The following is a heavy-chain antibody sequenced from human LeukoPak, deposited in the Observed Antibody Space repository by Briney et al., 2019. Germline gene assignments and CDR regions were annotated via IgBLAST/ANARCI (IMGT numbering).Heavy chain of an antibody. CDR3: AKNGYGDFKDAFDI. D-gene: IGHD4-17*01. CDR2: ISSSSSTI. J-gene: IGHJ3*02. V-gene: IGHV3-48*01. Sequence: GGSLRLSCAASGLTINSYSMNWVRQAPGKGLQWVSYISSSSSTIYYADSVKCRFTISRDNAKNSLYLQMNSLRAEDTAVYYCAKNGYGDFKDAFDIWGQGTMVTVSS. CDR1: GLTINSYS.